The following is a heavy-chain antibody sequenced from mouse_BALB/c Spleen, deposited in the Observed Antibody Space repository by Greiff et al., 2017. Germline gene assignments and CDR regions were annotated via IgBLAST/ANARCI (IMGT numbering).Heavy chain of an antibody. CDR3: ARRGTTVVADY. Sequence: EVKLVESGGGLVQPGGSRKLSCAASGFTFSSFGMHWVRQAPEKGLEWVAYISSGSSTIYYADTVKGRFTISRDNPKNTLFLQMTSLRSEDTAMYYCARRGTTVVADYWGQGTTLTVAS. J-gene: IGHJ2*01. CDR1: GFTFSSFG. CDR2: ISSGSSTI. D-gene: IGHD1-1*01. V-gene: IGHV5-17*02.